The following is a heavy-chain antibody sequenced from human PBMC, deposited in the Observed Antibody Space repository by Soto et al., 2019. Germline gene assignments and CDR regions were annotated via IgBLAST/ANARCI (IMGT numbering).Heavy chain of an antibody. V-gene: IGHV4-30-4*01. D-gene: IGHD2-2*01. Sequence: SETLSLTCTVSGGSISSGDYYWSWIRQPPGKCLEWIGYIYYSGSTYYNPSLKSRVTISVDTSKNQFSLKLSSVTAADTAVYYCARNPVVPAANPFDYWGRGTLVTVSS. CDR3: ARNPVVPAANPFDY. CDR1: GGSISSGDYY. CDR2: IYYSGST. J-gene: IGHJ4*02.